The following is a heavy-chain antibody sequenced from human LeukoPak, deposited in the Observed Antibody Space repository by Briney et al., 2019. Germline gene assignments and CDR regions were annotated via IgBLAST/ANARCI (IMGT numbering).Heavy chain of an antibody. CDR2: IYYSGHT. V-gene: IGHV4-59*08. J-gene: IGHJ4*02. CDR3: ATLQSSGYDYSDY. Sequence: SETLSLTWTVSGGSISTYYWSWIRQPPGKGLEWIGYIYYSGHTDYNPSLKSRVTMSVDTSKNQFSLKLTSVTAADTAVYYCATLQSSGYDYSDYWGQGILVTVSS. D-gene: IGHD3-22*01. CDR1: GGSISTYY.